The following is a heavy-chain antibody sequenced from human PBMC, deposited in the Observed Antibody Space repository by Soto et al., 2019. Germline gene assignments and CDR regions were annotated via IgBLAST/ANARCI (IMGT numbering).Heavy chain of an antibody. J-gene: IGHJ6*02. V-gene: IGHV1-18*01. D-gene: IGHD6-13*01. CDR1: CYTFTSYG. Sequence: ASVKVSCKASCYTFTSYGISWVRQAPGQGLEWMGWISAYNGNTNYAQKLQGRVTMTTDTSTSTAYMELRSLRSDDTAVYYCARDLAMNSRIWDYYYYGMDVWGQGTTVTVSS. CDR3: ARDLAMNSRIWDYYYYGMDV. CDR2: ISAYNGNT.